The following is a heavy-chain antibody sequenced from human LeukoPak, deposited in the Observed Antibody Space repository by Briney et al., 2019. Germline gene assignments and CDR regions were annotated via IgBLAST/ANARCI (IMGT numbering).Heavy chain of an antibody. CDR3: ARDVGDSGYNYMFDY. J-gene: IGHJ4*02. D-gene: IGHD5-12*01. CDR1: GVSISSYY. V-gene: IGHV4-4*07. Sequence: PSETQSLTCTVSGVSISSYYWSWIRQPAGKGLEWIGRIYTRGKTNYNPSLKSRVTMSVYTSNNQFSLQLSSVTAADTAVYYCARDVGDSGYNYMFDYWGQGTLVTVSS. CDR2: IYTRGKT.